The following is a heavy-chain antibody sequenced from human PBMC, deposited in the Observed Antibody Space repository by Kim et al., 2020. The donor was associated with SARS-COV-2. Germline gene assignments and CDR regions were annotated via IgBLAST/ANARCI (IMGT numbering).Heavy chain of an antibody. CDR3: ARLLVRGVMGLDY. CDR1: GGSISSSSYY. J-gene: IGHJ4*02. D-gene: IGHD3-10*01. Sequence: SETLSLTCTVSGGSISSSSYYWGWIRQPPGKGLEWIGSIYYSGSTYYNPSLKSRVTISVDTSKNQFSLKLSSVTAADTAVYYCARLLVRGVMGLDYWGQGTLVTVSS. CDR2: IYYSGST. V-gene: IGHV4-39*01.